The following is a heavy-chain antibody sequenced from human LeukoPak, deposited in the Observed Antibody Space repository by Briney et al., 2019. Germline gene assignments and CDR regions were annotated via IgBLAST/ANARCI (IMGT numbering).Heavy chain of an antibody. J-gene: IGHJ4*02. CDR3: ARRNMVRGLRAFDI. D-gene: IGHD3-10*01. V-gene: IGHV4-39*01. CDR1: SGSISSASDY. Sequence: SETLSLSCSVSSGSISSASDYCAWIRQPPGKGLEWIGSIYYTWTTYYNPSLASRLNISAETSKSQFSLRLSSVTAADTAVYYCARRNMVRGLRAFDIWGQGIPVTVSS. CDR2: IYYTWTT.